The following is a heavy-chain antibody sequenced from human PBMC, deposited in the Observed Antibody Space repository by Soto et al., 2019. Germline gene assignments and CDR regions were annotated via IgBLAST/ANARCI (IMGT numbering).Heavy chain of an antibody. CDR1: GFAFITYN. J-gene: IGHJ3*01. V-gene: IGHV3-21*06. D-gene: IGHD4-17*01. CDR2: ISTSGTYV. Sequence: EVQLVESGGVLVKPGESLRLSCAASGFAFITYNMKWVRQAPGKGLEWVSSISTSGTYVFYAGSVRGRFTIFRDDAKNSLHLQMNSLRAEDTALYYCATIGDRDGFDLWGQGTAVTVSA. CDR3: ATIGDRDGFDL.